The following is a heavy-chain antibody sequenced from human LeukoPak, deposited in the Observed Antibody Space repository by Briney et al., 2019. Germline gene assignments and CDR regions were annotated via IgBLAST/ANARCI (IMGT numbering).Heavy chain of an antibody. V-gene: IGHV3-74*01. D-gene: IGHD4-23*01. CDR2: IKSDGSSA. CDR3: ARDLRTPSDTNIAIDY. J-gene: IGHJ4*02. CDR1: GFTFSSYW. Sequence: GGSLRLSCAASGFTFSSYWMHWVRQAPGKGLVWVSRIKSDGSSASYADSVKGRFTISRDNAKNTLYLQMNSLRAEDTAVYYCARDLRTPSDTNIAIDYWGQGTLVSVSS.